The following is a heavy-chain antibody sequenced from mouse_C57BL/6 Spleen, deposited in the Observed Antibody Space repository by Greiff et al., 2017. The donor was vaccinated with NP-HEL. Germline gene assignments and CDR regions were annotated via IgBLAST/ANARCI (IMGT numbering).Heavy chain of an antibody. CDR1: GYAFSSSW. CDR2: IYPGDGDT. Sequence: VQLQQSGPELVKPGASVKISCKASGYAFSSSWMNWVKQRPGKGLEWIGRIYPGDGDTNYNGKFKGKATLTADKSSSTAYMQLSSLTSEDSAVYFCAREGPNLLLRSGAMDYWGQGTSVTVSS. D-gene: IGHD1-1*01. J-gene: IGHJ4*01. V-gene: IGHV1-82*01. CDR3: AREGPNLLLRSGAMDY.